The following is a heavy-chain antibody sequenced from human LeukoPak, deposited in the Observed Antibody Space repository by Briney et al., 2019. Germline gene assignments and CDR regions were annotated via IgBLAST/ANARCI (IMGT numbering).Heavy chain of an antibody. CDR3: ARVSPGYYYYMDV. V-gene: IGHV4-39*07. J-gene: IGHJ6*03. CDR1: GGSISSSSYY. CDR2: IYYSGST. Sequence: PSETLSLTCTVSGGSISSSSYYWGWIRQPPGKGPEWIGSIYYSGSTYYNPSLKSRVTISVDTYKNQFSLKLSSVTAADTAVYYCARVSPGYYYYMDVWGKGTTVTVSS.